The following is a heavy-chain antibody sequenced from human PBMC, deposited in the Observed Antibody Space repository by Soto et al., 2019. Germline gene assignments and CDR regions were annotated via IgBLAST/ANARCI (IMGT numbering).Heavy chain of an antibody. Sequence: GGSLRLSCAASGFTFSSYWMSWVRQAPGKGLEWVANIKQDGSEKYYVDSVKGRFTISRDNAKNSLYLQMNSLRAEDTAVYYCARAADYDFWSGPYYYYYMDVWGKGTTVTVSS. J-gene: IGHJ6*03. CDR3: ARAADYDFWSGPYYYYYMDV. D-gene: IGHD3-3*01. V-gene: IGHV3-7*01. CDR1: GFTFSSYW. CDR2: IKQDGSEK.